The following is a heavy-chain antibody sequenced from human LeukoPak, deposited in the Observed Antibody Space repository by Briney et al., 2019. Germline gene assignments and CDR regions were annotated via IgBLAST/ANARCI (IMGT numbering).Heavy chain of an antibody. J-gene: IGHJ4*02. CDR3: ARSCRGSATQFDY. V-gene: IGHV4-59*01. CDR1: GGSLSSYY. D-gene: IGHD3-10*01. Sequence: PSETLSLTCTVSGGSLSSYYWSWIRQPPGKGLEWIRYIYYSGSTNYNPSLKSRVTISVDTSKNQFSLKLSSVTAADTAVYYCARSCRGSATQFDYWGQGTLVTVSS. CDR2: IYYSGST.